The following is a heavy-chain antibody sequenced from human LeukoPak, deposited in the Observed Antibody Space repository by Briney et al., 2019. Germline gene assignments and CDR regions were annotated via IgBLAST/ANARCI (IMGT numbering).Heavy chain of an antibody. CDR3: ARVGSGTIDY. V-gene: IGHV1-69*06. CDR1: GGTFSSYA. J-gene: IGHJ4*02. Sequence: SVTVSCKASGGTFSSYAISWVRQAPGQGLEWMGGIIPIFGTANYAQKFQGRVTITADKSTSTAYMELSSLRSEDTAVFYCARVGSGTIDYWGQGTLVTVSS. D-gene: IGHD3-10*01. CDR2: IIPIFGTA.